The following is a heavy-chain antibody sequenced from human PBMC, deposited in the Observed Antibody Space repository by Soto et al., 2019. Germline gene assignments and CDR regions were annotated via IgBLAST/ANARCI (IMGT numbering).Heavy chain of an antibody. CDR3: AREYTYGSNFFDC. Sequence: SETLSLTCTVSGGSISSAAYYWSWIRQHPGKALEWIGYISHSGSTYYNPSLKSRVIISVDTSKNQFSLSLTSVTAADTAVYYCAREYTYGSNFFDCWGQGALVTVSS. J-gene: IGHJ4*02. D-gene: IGHD5-18*01. V-gene: IGHV4-31*03. CDR2: ISHSGST. CDR1: GGSISSAAYY.